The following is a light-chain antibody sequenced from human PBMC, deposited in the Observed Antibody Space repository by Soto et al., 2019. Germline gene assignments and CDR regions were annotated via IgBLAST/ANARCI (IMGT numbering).Light chain of an antibody. CDR3: QSYDSSLVV. V-gene: IGLV1-40*01. CDR2: GNT. Sequence: QSVLTQPPSVSGAPGQRVTISCTGSSSNIGTGYDVHWYQQVPGAAPKLLIYGNTNRPSGVPDRFSGSQSGTSASLAITGLQAEDEAVYYCQSYDSSLVVFGGGTKVTVL. CDR1: SSNIGTGYD. J-gene: IGLJ2*01.